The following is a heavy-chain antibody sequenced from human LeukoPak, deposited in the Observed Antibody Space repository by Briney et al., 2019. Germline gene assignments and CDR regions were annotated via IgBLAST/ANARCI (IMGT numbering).Heavy chain of an antibody. D-gene: IGHD2/OR15-2a*01. CDR1: GGSISSSSYY. Sequence: ETLSLTCTVSGGSISSSSYYWGWIRQAPGKGLEWVASINPDGIKRYSADSVKGRFTISRDNARNSLYLQMDSLRVEDTAFYYCARDLAFSRLDYWGQGVLVTVSS. CDR3: ARDLAFSRLDY. V-gene: IGHV3-7*01. J-gene: IGHJ4*02. CDR2: INPDGIKR.